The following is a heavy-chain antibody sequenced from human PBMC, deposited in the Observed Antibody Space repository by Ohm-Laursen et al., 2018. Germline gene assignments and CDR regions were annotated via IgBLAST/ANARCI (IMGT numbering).Heavy chain of an antibody. CDR2: ISSSSSTI. D-gene: IGHD4-17*01. J-gene: IGHJ5*02. V-gene: IGHV3-48*01. CDR1: GFTFSSYS. CDR3: ARDPDTVTGVSFDP. Sequence: SLRLSCSASGFTFSSYSMNWVRQAPGKGLEWVSYISSSSSTIYYADSVKGRFTISRDNAKNSLYLQMNGLRAEDTAVYYCARDPDTVTGVSFDPWSQGTPVTVSS.